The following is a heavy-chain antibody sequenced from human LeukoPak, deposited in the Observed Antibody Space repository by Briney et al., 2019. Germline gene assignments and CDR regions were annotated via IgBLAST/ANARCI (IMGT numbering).Heavy chain of an antibody. V-gene: IGHV3-9*01. D-gene: IGHD6-19*01. J-gene: IGHJ4*02. CDR2: VSWNSGSI. CDR1: GFIFNNYA. CDR3: AKDNRRHYTSGPNPDSLH. Sequence: GGSLRLSCAGSGFIFNNYAMHWVRQPPGKGLEWVSGVSWNSGSIDYAASVKGRFTISRDNAKNSLYLQMNSLRVEDTAFYYCAKDNRRHYTSGPNPDSLHWGQGALVTVSS.